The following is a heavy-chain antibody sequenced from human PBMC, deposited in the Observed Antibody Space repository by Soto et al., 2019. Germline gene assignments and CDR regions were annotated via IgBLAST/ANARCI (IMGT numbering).Heavy chain of an antibody. Sequence: GGSLRLSCAASGFTFSSYWMSWVRQAPGKGLEWVANIKQDGSEKYYVDSVKGRFTISRDNAKNSLYLQMNSLRAEDTAVYYCARAMAGTTSYYYYYMDVWGKGTTVTVSS. CDR3: ARAMAGTTSYYYYYMDV. J-gene: IGHJ6*03. V-gene: IGHV3-7*01. D-gene: IGHD1-7*01. CDR2: IKQDGSEK. CDR1: GFTFSSYW.